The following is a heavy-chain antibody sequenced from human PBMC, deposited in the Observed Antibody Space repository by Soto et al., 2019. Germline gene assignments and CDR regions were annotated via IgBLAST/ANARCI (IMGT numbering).Heavy chain of an antibody. D-gene: IGHD3-3*01. CDR1: GYTFTGYY. J-gene: IGHJ4*02. CDR3: ARSPTYYGFWSGYHQPYYFDY. Sequence: ASVKVSCKASGYTFTGYYMHWVRQAPGQGLEWMGWINPNSGGTNYAQKFQGWVTMTRDTSISTAYMELSRLRSDDTAVYYCARSPTYYGFWSGYHQPYYFDYWGQGTLVTVSS. V-gene: IGHV1-2*04. CDR2: INPNSGGT.